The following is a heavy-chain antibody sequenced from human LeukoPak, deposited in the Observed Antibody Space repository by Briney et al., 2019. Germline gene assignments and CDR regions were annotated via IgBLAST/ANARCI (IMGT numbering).Heavy chain of an antibody. CDR3: ARRPKTGYFYMDV. Sequence: GESLKISCKGSGYSFTSYSIAWVRQMPGKGLEWTGTIYPGDSDTRYSPSFQGQVTISADKSISAAYLQWSSLKASDTAIYYCARRPKTGYFYMDVWGQGTTVTVSS. CDR2: IYPGDSDT. V-gene: IGHV5-51*01. J-gene: IGHJ6*03. CDR1: GYSFTSYS. D-gene: IGHD2/OR15-2a*01.